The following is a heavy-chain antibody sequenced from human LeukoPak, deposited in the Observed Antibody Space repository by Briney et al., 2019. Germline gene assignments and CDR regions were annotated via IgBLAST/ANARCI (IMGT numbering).Heavy chain of an antibody. J-gene: IGHJ5*02. CDR2: ISAYNGNT. CDR1: GYTFTSYG. CDR3: ARDRDSRDWDFDRDRFDP. V-gene: IGHV1-18*01. D-gene: IGHD3-9*01. Sequence: ASVKVSCKASGYTFTSYGISWVRQAPGQGLEWMGWISAYNGNTNYAQRLQGRVTMTTDTSTSTAYMELRSLRSDDTAVYYCARDRDSRDWDFDRDRFDPWGQGTLVTVSS.